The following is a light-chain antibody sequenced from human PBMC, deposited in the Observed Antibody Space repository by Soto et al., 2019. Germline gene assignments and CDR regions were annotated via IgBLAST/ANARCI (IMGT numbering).Light chain of an antibody. CDR2: QDT. CDR3: QAWDNSIEV. Sequence: SYELTQPPSGSLSPGQTASITCSGDKLGDKYVSWYQQKPGQSPILVMYQDTKRPSEIPERFSGSNSRNTATLAISGTQAMDEADYYCQAWDNSIEVFGGGTKLTLL. J-gene: IGLJ3*02. V-gene: IGLV3-1*01. CDR1: KLGDKY.